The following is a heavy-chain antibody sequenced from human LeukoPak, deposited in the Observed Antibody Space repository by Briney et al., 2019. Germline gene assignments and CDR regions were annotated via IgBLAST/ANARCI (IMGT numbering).Heavy chain of an antibody. V-gene: IGHV1-69*13. CDR1: GGTFSTYA. J-gene: IGHJ6*03. Sequence: SVKVSCKASGGTFSTYAISWVRQAPGQGLEWMGAIIPVFDKANYAQKFQDRVTITADDSTTTAYMELSSLTSEDTAIYYCARLGHCRETNCYSDFYYMDVWGKGTTVIVSS. D-gene: IGHD2-2*02. CDR2: IIPVFDKA. CDR3: ARLGHCRETNCYSDFYYMDV.